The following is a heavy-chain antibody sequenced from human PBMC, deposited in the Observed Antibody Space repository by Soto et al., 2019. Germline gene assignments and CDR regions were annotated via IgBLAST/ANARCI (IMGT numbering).Heavy chain of an antibody. CDR3: ARRFAWQLPFDA. J-gene: IGHJ4*02. CDR1: GVSMTSTNHY. V-gene: IGHV4-39*02. D-gene: IGHD6-6*01. CDR2: LFHTGTT. Sequence: QLHLQESGPGLVRPSETLSLTCTVSGVSMTSTNHYWGWIRQPPGKGLGWVATLFHTGTTYYNPSLVSRVSISVDTSKNHFSLRLNSVTAAYTAFYFCARRFAWQLPFDAWGQGTLVTVSS.